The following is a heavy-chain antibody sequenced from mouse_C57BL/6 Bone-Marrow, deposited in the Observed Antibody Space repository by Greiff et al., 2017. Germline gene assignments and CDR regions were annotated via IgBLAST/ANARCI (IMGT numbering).Heavy chain of an antibody. J-gene: IGHJ3*01. V-gene: IGHV1-82*01. CDR1: GYAFSSSW. CDR2: IYPGDGDT. CDR3: ARGGYDAWFAY. Sequence: QVQLQQSGPELVKPGASVKISCKASGYAFSSSWMNWVKQRPGKGLEWIGRIYPGDGDTNYNGRFKGKATLTADKSSSTAYMQLSSLTSEDSAVYFCARGGYDAWFAYWGQGTLVTVFA. D-gene: IGHD2-2*01.